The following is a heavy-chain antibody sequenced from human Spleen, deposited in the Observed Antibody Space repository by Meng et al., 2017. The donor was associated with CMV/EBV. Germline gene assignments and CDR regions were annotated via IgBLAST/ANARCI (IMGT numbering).Heavy chain of an antibody. CDR2: ISAYNGNT. D-gene: IGHD1-26*01. CDR1: GYSFTSYS. V-gene: IGHV1-18*01. J-gene: IGHJ4*02. CDR3: ARRPLSVGGTSVDY. Sequence: ASVKVSCKASGYSFTSYSIGWVRQAPGQGLEWMGWISAYNGNTNYAQKVQGRVTMTTDTSTSTAYMELRSLRTDDTAVYYCARRPLSVGGTSVDYWGQGTLVTVSS.